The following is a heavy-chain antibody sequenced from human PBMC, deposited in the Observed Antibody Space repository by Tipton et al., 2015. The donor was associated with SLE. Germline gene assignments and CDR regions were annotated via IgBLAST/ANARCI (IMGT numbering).Heavy chain of an antibody. Sequence: SLRLSCAASGFTFSSYGMNWVRQAPGKGLEWVAVISYDGSNKYYADSVKGRFTISRDNSKNTLYLQMNSLRAEDTAVYYCSRESLRRTTSFWFDPWGQGTLVTVSS. CDR3: SRESLRRTTSFWFDP. J-gene: IGHJ5*02. V-gene: IGHV3-30*03. D-gene: IGHD1-1*01. CDR1: GFTFSSYG. CDR2: ISYDGSNK.